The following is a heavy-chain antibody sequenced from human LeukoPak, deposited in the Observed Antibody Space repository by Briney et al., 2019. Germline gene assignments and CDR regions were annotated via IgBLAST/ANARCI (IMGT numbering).Heavy chain of an antibody. D-gene: IGHD3-10*01. CDR3: ARVFDSGSQAYFYYMDV. CDR2: IYYRVTS. CDR1: GDSISTYY. J-gene: IGHJ6*03. Sequence: PSETLSLTCTVSGDSISTYYWSWIRQPPGKGLEWIGYIYYRVTSDYNPSLKSRVTMSVDMSTRQISLKLSSVTAADTAVYYCARVFDSGSQAYFYYMDVWGKGTTVTISS. V-gene: IGHV4-59*01.